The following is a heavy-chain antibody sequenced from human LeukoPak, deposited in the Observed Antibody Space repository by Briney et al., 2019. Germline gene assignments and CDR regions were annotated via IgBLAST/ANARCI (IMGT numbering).Heavy chain of an antibody. D-gene: IGHD2-2*01. CDR3: ARDPLGYCSSTSCEYYMDV. J-gene: IGHJ6*03. CDR1: GGSISGYY. CDR2: SYYSGST. Sequence: SETLSLTCTVSGGSISGYYWSWIRQPPGKGLEWIGYSYYSGSTSYNPSLKSRVTMSVDTSKNQFSLKLSSVTAADTAVYHCARDPLGYCSSTSCEYYMDVWGKGTTVTISS. V-gene: IGHV4-59*12.